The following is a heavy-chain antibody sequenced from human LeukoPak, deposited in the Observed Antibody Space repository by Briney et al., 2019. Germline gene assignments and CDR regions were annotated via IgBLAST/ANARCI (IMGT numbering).Heavy chain of an antibody. V-gene: IGHV3-11*06. CDR1: GFTFSDYY. J-gene: IGHJ4*02. CDR3: ARSCSSTSCPFDY. CDR2: ISSSSSYT. D-gene: IGHD2-2*01. Sequence: GGSLRLSCAASGFTFSDYYMSWIRQAPGKGLEWVSYISSSSSYTNYADSVKGRLTISRDNAKNSLYLQMNSLRAEDTAVYYCARSCSSTSCPFDYWGQGTLVTVSS.